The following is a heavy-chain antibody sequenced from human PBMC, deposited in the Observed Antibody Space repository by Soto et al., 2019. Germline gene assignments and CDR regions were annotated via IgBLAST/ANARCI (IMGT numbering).Heavy chain of an antibody. D-gene: IGHD6-13*01. CDR2: ISGSGSTI. J-gene: IGHJ6*02. CDR1: GFTFSDYY. CDR3: ARIRIAAAGTGYYCMDV. V-gene: IGHV3-11*01. Sequence: QVQLVESGGGLVKPGGSLRLSCAASGFTFSDYYMSWIRQAPGKGLELVSYISGSGSTIYYADSVKGRFTLSRDNANNSRHLQMTSLRAADTAVYYCARIRIAAAGTGYYCMDVWGQGTTVTVS.